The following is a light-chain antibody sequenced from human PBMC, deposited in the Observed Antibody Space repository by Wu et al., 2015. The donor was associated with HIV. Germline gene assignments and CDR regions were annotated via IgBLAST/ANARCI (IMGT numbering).Light chain of an antibody. CDR3: QQCSNWPLT. V-gene: IGKV3-11*01. CDR2: DTF. Sequence: EFVLTQSPATLSLSPGERVTLSCKASQSVSSYLAWYQHKPGQPPRLLIFDTFNRATGIPARFSGSGSGTDFTLTISSLEPEDFAVYYCQQCSNWPLTFGQGTRLEIK. J-gene: IGKJ5*01. CDR1: QSVSSY.